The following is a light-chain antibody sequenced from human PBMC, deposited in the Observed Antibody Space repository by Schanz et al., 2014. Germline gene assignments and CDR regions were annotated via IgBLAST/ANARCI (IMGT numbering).Light chain of an antibody. CDR3: QQFCSSVA. CDR1: QVISDT. CDR2: FAS. Sequence: AIQLTQSPSSLSASVGDGVTITCRTSQVISDTLAWYQQKPMKPPELLIYFASILASGVPERFSGSGSGTEFALTVSRVQPGEFATYYCQQFCSSVAFGPGTKVDV. V-gene: IGKV1-13*02. J-gene: IGKJ3*01.